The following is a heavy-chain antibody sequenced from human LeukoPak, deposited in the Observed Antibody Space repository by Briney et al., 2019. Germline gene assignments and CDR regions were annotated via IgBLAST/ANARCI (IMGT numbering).Heavy chain of an antibody. D-gene: IGHD6-19*01. CDR1: GGTFSSYA. Sequence: ASVKVSCKASGGTFSSYAISWVRQAPGQGLEWMGWINPNSGGTNYAQKFQGRVTMTRDTSISTAYMELSRLRSDDTAVYYCARDVRLTRIAVAGTIRLDPWGQGTLVTVSS. V-gene: IGHV1-2*02. CDR3: ARDVRLTRIAVAGTIRLDP. J-gene: IGHJ5*02. CDR2: INPNSGGT.